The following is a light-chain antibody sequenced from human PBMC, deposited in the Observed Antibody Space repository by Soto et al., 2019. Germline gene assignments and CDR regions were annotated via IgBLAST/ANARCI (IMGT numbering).Light chain of an antibody. CDR2: GAS. J-gene: IGKJ4*01. CDR1: RSVSTN. Sequence: DIILTQSPAIVSVSPGERATLSCRASRSVSTNLALYQHKHGQAPRLLIFGASTRVTDIPPRFSGTGSGTEFTLPIHYLKSEDFGIYYCQHYAKTVPPVTFGVGTKGEI. V-gene: IGKV3D-15*01. CDR3: QHYAKTVPPVT.